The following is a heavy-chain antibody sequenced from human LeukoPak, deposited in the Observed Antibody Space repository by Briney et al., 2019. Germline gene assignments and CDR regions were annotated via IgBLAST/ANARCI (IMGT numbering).Heavy chain of an antibody. CDR1: SFTFSNYA. Sequence: GGSLRLSCAASSFTFSNYAMTWVRQAPGKGLEWVSTITSSGASTDYADSVKGRFTISRDNSKNTLFLQMNSLRADDTAVYYCAKGGPTVATPFDYWGQGTLATVSS. D-gene: IGHD4-23*01. J-gene: IGHJ4*02. CDR3: AKGGPTVATPFDY. V-gene: IGHV3-23*01. CDR2: ITSSGAST.